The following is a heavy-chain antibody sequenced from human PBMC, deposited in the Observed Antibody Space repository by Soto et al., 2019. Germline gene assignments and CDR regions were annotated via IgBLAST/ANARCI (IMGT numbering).Heavy chain of an antibody. CDR2: IYYTGST. CDR3: ARTGVAVAGTGLTFWYSDL. J-gene: IGHJ2*01. Sequence: QVQLQESGPGLVKPSETLSLTCTVSGGSISSFYWSWIRQPPGKGLEWIGYIYYTGSTNYNPSLRGRVTLSVDMSKNQFSLKLSSVTAADTAVYYCARTGVAVAGTGLTFWYSDLWGRGTLVTVSS. CDR1: GGSISSFY. V-gene: IGHV4-59*08. D-gene: IGHD6-19*01.